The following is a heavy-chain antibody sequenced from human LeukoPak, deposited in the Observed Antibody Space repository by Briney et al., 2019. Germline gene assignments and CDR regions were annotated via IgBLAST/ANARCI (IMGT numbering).Heavy chain of an antibody. V-gene: IGHV3-23*01. CDR2: ISGSGGRT. Sequence: GGSLRLSCAASGFTFISYAMSWVRQAPGKGLEWVSSISGSGGRTSYADSVQGRFTISRHNSKNTLYLQMNSLRAEDTAVYYCARDYRYYGDYVDYYYYGMDVWGQGTTVTVSS. CDR1: GFTFISYA. J-gene: IGHJ6*02. CDR3: ARDYRYYGDYVDYYYYGMDV. D-gene: IGHD4-17*01.